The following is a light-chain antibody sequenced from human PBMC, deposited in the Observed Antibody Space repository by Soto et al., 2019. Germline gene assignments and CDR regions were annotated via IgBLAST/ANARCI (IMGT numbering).Light chain of an antibody. V-gene: IGLV7-43*01. CDR3: LLYYGDVNWV. CDR1: TGTVTSGYV. CDR2: STS. J-gene: IGLJ3*02. Sequence: QAVVTQEPSLTVPPGGTVTLTCASSTGTVTSGYVPSWFQKKPGQAPRALIYSTSNRHSWTPARFSGSLLGGKAALTLSAVQPEDEADYYCLLYYGDVNWVFGGGTKLTVL.